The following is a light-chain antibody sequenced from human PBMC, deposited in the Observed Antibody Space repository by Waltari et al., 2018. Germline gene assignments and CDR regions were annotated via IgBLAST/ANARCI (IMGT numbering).Light chain of an antibody. CDR2: YNN. CDR3: QLWDSSSDQLV. Sequence: SYVVTQSPSVSVAPGETARITCGGNNIGSKTVHRYQQKTGQAPILVIYYNNDRPSGIPERFSGSNSGSTATLTISRVEAGDEADYYCQLWDSSSDQLVFGGGTKLTVL. J-gene: IGLJ2*01. V-gene: IGLV3-21*04. CDR1: NIGSKT.